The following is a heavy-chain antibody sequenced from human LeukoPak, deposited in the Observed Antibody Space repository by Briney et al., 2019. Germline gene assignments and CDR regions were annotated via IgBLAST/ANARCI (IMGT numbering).Heavy chain of an antibody. CDR1: GGSISSGDYY. CDR3: ARPYYYDSRIDP. D-gene: IGHD3-22*01. J-gene: IGHJ5*02. V-gene: IGHV4-30-4*01. Sequence: SQTLSLTCTVSGGSISSGDYYWSWIRPPPGKGLEWIGYMYYSGSTYHNPSLKSRATISVDASKNQFSLKLTSVTAADTAVYYCARPYYYDSRIDPWGRGTLVTVSS. CDR2: MYYSGST.